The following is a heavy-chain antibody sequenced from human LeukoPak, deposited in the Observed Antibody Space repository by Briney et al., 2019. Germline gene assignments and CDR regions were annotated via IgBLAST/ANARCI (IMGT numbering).Heavy chain of an antibody. CDR1: GYSFTTRY. Sequence: ASVKVSCKASGYSFTTRYMHWVRQAPGQGLEWVGIINPTGGSTNYAQKFQGRVTMTRDTSTSTVYLDLSSLRSEDTAVYYCTRTLYSVGDGYNFGFDYWGQGALVTV. J-gene: IGHJ4*02. D-gene: IGHD5-24*01. V-gene: IGHV1-46*01. CDR3: TRTLYSVGDGYNFGFDY. CDR2: INPTGGST.